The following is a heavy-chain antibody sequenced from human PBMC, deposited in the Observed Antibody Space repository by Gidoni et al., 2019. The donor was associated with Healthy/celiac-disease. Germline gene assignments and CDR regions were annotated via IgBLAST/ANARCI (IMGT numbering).Heavy chain of an antibody. CDR3: ALRGDSSEEAFDI. J-gene: IGHJ3*02. V-gene: IGHV3-23*01. CDR1: GFPFSNYA. D-gene: IGHD3-22*01. Sequence: EVQLLESGGGLVQPGGSLRLSCAASGFPFSNYAMSWVRQAPGKGLEWVSAISGSGGTTYYADSVKGRFTISRDNFKNTLYLQMNSLRAEDTAVYYCALRGDSSEEAFDIWGQGTMVTVSS. CDR2: ISGSGGTT.